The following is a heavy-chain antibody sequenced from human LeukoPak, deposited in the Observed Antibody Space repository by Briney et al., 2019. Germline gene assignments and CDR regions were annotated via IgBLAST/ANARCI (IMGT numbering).Heavy chain of an antibody. CDR3: AKLLGSGSYYYYYYYGMDV. CDR1: GFTFSSYA. V-gene: IGHV3-23*01. D-gene: IGHD3-10*01. CDR2: ISGSGGST. J-gene: IGHJ6*04. Sequence: GGSLRLSCAASGFTFSSYAMSWVRQAPGKGLEWVSAISGSGGSTYYADSVKGRFTISRDNSKNTLYLQMNSLRAEDTDVYYCAKLLGSGSYYYYYYYGMDVWGKGTTVTVSS.